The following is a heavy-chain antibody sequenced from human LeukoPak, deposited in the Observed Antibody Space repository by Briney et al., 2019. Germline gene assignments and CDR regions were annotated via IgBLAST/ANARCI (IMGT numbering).Heavy chain of an antibody. D-gene: IGHD2-2*02. CDR1: GFTFSSYA. V-gene: IGHV3-23*01. CDR3: AKEAPGDPCCSSTSCYTGWVDY. Sequence: GGSLRLSCAASGFTFSSYAMSWVRQAPGKGLEWVSAISGSGGSTYYADSVKGRFTISRDNSKNTLYLQMNSLRAEDTAVYYCAKEAPGDPCCSSTSCYTGWVDYWGQGTLDTVSS. CDR2: ISGSGGST. J-gene: IGHJ4*02.